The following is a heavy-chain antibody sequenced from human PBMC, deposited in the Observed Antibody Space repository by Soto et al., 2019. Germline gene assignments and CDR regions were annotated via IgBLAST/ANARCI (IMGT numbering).Heavy chain of an antibody. CDR3: ARHHGPTTSENWFDP. Sequence: ASVTVSCEASGYTFFTYDISWVRQAPGQGLEWMGWISTYSGDTKYAQKFQGRVTMTTDTSTTTAYLELRRPRTDDTAVNYCARHHGPTTSENWFDPWGQGTLVTVSS. CDR2: ISTYSGDT. V-gene: IGHV1-18*01. J-gene: IGHJ5*02. D-gene: IGHD5-12*01. CDR1: GYTFFTYD.